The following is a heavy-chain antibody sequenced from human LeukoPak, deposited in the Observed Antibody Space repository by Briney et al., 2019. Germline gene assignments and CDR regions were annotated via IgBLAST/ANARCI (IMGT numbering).Heavy chain of an antibody. V-gene: IGHV4-39*01. Sequence: SETLSLTCTVSGDSISSCSYYWGWIRQPPGEGLEWIGSIYYSGTTYYNPSLKSRVTISVDTSKNQSSLKLSSVTAADTAVYYCARRHPTAVTRIPIQWGQGTLVTVSS. D-gene: IGHD4-17*01. CDR1: GDSISSCSYY. CDR2: IYYSGTT. CDR3: ARRHPTAVTRIPIQ. J-gene: IGHJ4*02.